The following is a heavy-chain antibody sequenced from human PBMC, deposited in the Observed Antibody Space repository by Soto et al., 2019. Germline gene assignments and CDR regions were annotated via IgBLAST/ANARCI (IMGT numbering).Heavy chain of an antibody. Sequence: QVQLQQWGAGLLKPSETLSLTCAVYGGSFSGYYWSWIRQPPGKGLEWIGESSHSGSTKYNPSLKSRVTISVDTSKNQFSLKLSSVTAADTAVYYCARAYDDFWGTYRLDYWGQGTLVTVSS. J-gene: IGHJ4*02. V-gene: IGHV4-34*01. CDR1: GGSFSGYY. D-gene: IGHD3-16*02. CDR2: SSHSGST. CDR3: ARAYDDFWGTYRLDY.